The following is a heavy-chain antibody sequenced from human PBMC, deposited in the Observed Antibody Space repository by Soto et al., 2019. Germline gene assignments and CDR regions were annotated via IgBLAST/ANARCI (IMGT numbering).Heavy chain of an antibody. J-gene: IGHJ4*02. V-gene: IGHV3-33*06. CDR2: IWNDGTTT. Sequence: LVESGGGAAQPGRSLRLSCEPSGFTFSHCGMHWVRLAPGKGLGWVGMIWNDGTTTHFTDSVKGRITISSDNSKNTVYLKMNSLGDEDTAVYYCAKDGGYYDVDYWGRGTLVTVSS. D-gene: IGHD1-26*01. CDR1: GFTFSHCG. CDR3: AKDGGYYDVDY.